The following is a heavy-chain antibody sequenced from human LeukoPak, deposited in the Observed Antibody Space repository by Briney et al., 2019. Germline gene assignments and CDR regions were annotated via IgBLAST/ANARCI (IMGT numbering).Heavy chain of an antibody. D-gene: IGHD3-22*01. CDR2: FDPKEGET. J-gene: IGHJ4*02. CDR3: ATVTLGTGYYSAFDY. CDR1: GSTLSELS. Sequence: GAAVKVSCKVSGSTLSELSMHWVRQAPGKGLEWMGGFDPKEGETLYAQNFQGRVTMTEDTPIDIAYMELSSLRSEDTAVYYCATVTLGTGYYSAFDYWGQGTLVTVSS. V-gene: IGHV1-24*01.